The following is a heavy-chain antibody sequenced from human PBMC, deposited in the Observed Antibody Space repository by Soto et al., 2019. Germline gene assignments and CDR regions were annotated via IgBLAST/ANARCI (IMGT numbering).Heavy chain of an antibody. CDR2: IKQDGSDI. Sequence: EVQLVESGGGLVQPGGSLRLSCGGSGFTFGSYRMAWVRQAPGKGLEGVANIKQDGSDIYYVDSVKGRFTISRDNAKNSLYLQMNSLRGDDTAVYYCVRAPTRILGPQWGQGTLVTVSS. D-gene: IGHD3-16*01. J-gene: IGHJ4*02. CDR1: GFTFGSYR. CDR3: VRAPTRILGPQ. V-gene: IGHV3-7*05.